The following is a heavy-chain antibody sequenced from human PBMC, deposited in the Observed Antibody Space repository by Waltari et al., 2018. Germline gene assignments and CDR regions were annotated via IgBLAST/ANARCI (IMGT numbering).Heavy chain of an antibody. V-gene: IGHV1-3*01. J-gene: IGHJ6*02. Sequence: QVQLVQSGAEVKKPGASVKVSCKASGYTFTSYAMHWVRQAPGQRLEWMGWINAGNGNTKYSQKFQGRVTITRDTSASTVYMELSSLRSEDTAVYYCARNRDRGTYYYYGMDVWGQGTTVTVSS. CDR1: GYTFTSYA. CDR2: INAGNGNT. CDR3: ARNRDRGTYYYYGMDV.